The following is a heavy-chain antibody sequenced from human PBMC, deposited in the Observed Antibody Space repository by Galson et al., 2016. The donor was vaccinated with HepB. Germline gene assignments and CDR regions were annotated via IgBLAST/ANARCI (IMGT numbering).Heavy chain of an antibody. CDR1: GLTFTGHD. J-gene: IGHJ4*02. CDR3: ARGAWYGSTETGY. CDR2: IWSDGTTE. Sequence: SLRLSCAASGLTFTGHDIHWVRQAPAKGLEWVAVIWSDGTTEYYADSVKGRFTISRDDSKNTGSLQVNSLRADDTAVYYCARGAWYGSTETGYWGQGTLVTVSS. V-gene: IGHV3-33*01. D-gene: IGHD3-10*01.